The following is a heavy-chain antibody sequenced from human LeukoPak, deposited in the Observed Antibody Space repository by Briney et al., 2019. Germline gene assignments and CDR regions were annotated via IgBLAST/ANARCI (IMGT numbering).Heavy chain of an antibody. J-gene: IGHJ4*02. CDR1: GYTFINYG. Sequence: ASVKVSCKASGYTFINYGISWVRQAPGQGLEYMGWISGYNGDTNYAQKLQGRVTMTTDTSTSTAYMELRSLRSDDTAVYYCARARAPVDPLDYWGQGTLVTVSS. CDR2: ISGYNGDT. V-gene: IGHV1-18*01. D-gene: IGHD2-15*01. CDR3: ARARAPVDPLDY.